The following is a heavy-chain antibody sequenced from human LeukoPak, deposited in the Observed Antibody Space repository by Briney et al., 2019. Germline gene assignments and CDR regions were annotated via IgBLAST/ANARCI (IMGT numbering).Heavy chain of an antibody. CDR3: ARDRVGATHDAFDI. CDR2: IIPIFGTA. CDR1: GGTFSSYA. Sequence: GASVKVSCKASGGTFSSYAISWVRQAPGQGLELMGGIIPIFGTANYAQKFQGRVTITTDESTSTAYMELSSLRSEDTAVYYCARDRVGATHDAFDIWGQGTMVTVSS. D-gene: IGHD1-26*01. J-gene: IGHJ3*02. V-gene: IGHV1-69*05.